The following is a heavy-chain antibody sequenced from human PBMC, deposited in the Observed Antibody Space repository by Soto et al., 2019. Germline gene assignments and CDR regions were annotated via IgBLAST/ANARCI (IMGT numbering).Heavy chain of an antibody. D-gene: IGHD3-10*02. CDR2: IYYSGST. Sequence: SETLSLTCTVSGGSISSGGYYWSWIRQHPGKGLEWIGYIYYSGSTYYNPSLKSRVTISVDTSKNQFSLKLSSVTAADTAVYYCARDRACHCLGSYTCNSDSVWCQGPLVTVSS. V-gene: IGHV4-31*03. CDR1: GGSISSGGYY. J-gene: IGHJ4*02. CDR3: ARDRACHCLGSYTCNSDSV.